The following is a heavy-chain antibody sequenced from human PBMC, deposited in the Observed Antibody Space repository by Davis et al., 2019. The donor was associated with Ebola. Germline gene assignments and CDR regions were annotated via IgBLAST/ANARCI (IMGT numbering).Heavy chain of an antibody. Sequence: GESLKISCAASGFTFSSYWMHWVRQAPGKGLVWVSRINSDGSSTSYADSVKGRFTISRDNAKNTLYLQMNSLRAEDTAVYYCARGRGSGWYEAWVDYWGQGTLVTVSS. J-gene: IGHJ4*02. V-gene: IGHV3-74*01. CDR2: INSDGSST. CDR3: ARGRGSGWYEAWVDY. CDR1: GFTFSSYW. D-gene: IGHD6-19*01.